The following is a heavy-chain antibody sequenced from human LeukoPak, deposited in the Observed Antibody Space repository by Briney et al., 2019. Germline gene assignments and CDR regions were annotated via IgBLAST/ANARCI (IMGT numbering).Heavy chain of an antibody. V-gene: IGHV4-59*01. CDR2: IYYSGST. CDR3: ARGYCTNGVSYIGPFDY. Sequence: SETLSLTCTVSGGSISSYYWSWIRQPPGKGLEWIGYIYYSGSTNYNPSLKSRVTISVDTSKNQFSLKLSSVTAADTAVYYCARGYCTNGVSYIGPFDYWGQGTLVTVSS. CDR1: GGSISSYY. J-gene: IGHJ4*02. D-gene: IGHD2-8*01.